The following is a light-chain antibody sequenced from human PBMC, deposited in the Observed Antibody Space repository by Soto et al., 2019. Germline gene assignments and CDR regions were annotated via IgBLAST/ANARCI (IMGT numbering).Light chain of an antibody. V-gene: IGKV3-15*01. Sequence: EKVMTQSPATLSVSPRERETLSCRASQSVSSNLAWHQQNPGQAPRLLIYGASTRATGIPARFSGSGSGTDFTLTISRLSPEDFAAYYCQQYGNSPITFGQGTRLEIK. CDR1: QSVSSN. CDR2: GAS. CDR3: QQYGNSPIT. J-gene: IGKJ5*01.